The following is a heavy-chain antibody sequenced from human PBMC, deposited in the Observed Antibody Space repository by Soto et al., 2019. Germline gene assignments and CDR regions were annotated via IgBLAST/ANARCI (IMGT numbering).Heavy chain of an antibody. CDR2: VYHSGST. CDR3: ARVRLGDYYYYGMDV. D-gene: IGHD3-16*01. J-gene: IGHJ6*02. V-gene: IGHV4-30-2*01. CDR1: GGSISSSGYS. Sequence: SETLSLTCAVSGGSISSSGYSWSWIRQPPGKGLEWVGYVYHSGSTYYNPSLKSRVTISVDTSKNQFSLKLSSVTAADTAVYYCARVRLGDYYYYGMDVWGQGTTVTV.